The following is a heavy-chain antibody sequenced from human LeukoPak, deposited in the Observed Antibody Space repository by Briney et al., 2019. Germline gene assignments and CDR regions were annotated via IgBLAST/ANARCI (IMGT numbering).Heavy chain of an antibody. Sequence: GGSLRLSCAASGLTFSNYWMSWVRQAPGKGLEWVANIKEDGNEKYYVDSVKGRFTISRDNAKKSMYLQMNSLRAEDTAVYYCARDRSRFYYWGQGTPVTVSS. CDR3: ARDRSRFYY. J-gene: IGHJ4*02. CDR1: GLTFSNYW. V-gene: IGHV3-7*01. CDR2: IKEDGNEK. D-gene: IGHD2-2*01.